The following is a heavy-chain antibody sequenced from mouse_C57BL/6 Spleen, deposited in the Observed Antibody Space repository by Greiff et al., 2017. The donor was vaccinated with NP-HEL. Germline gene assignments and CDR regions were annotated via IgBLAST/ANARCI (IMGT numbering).Heavy chain of an antibody. J-gene: IGHJ2*01. Sequence: QVQLQQSGAELVKPGASVKLSCKASGYTFTSYWMQWVKQRPGQGLEWIGEIDPSDSYTNYNQKFKGKATLTVDTSSSTAYMQLSSLTSEDSAVYYCASLITTVAYYFDYWGQGTTLTVSS. D-gene: IGHD1-1*01. CDR3: ASLITTVAYYFDY. V-gene: IGHV1-50*01. CDR1: GYTFTSYW. CDR2: IDPSDSYT.